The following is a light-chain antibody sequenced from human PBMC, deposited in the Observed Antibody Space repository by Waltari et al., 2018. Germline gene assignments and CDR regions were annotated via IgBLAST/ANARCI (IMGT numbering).Light chain of an antibody. CDR2: HAS. Sequence: DIEMTQSPSSLSASIGDTVSMTCRASQTISSALNWYQQKPGKAPKLLVYHASTLQNGVPSRFSGRGSGTNFALIINDLQPEDFGTYYCQQSYDTLWSFGPGTTVYIK. CDR1: QTISSA. V-gene: IGKV1-39*01. CDR3: QQSYDTLWS. J-gene: IGKJ1*01.